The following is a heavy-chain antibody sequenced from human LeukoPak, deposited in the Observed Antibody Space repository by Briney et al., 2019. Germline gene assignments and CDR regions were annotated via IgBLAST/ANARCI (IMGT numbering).Heavy chain of an antibody. CDR2: IIPILGIA. D-gene: IGHD6-13*01. CDR1: GGTFSSYA. Sequence: SVKVSCKASGGTFSSYAISWVRQAPGQGVEWMGRIIPILGIANYAQKFQGRVTITADKSTRTAYMELSRLRSEDTAVYYCARDPSIAAAGTYYYGMDVWGQGTTVTVSS. CDR3: ARDPSIAAAGTYYYGMDV. V-gene: IGHV1-69*04. J-gene: IGHJ6*02.